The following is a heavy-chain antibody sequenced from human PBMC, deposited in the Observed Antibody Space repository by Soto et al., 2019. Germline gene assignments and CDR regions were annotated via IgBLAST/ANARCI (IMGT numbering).Heavy chain of an antibody. CDR1: GGSISRYY. Sequence: SEALSLSWTGSGGSISRYYWSWIRQPPGKGLEWIGYIYYSGSTNYNPSLKSRVTISVETSKNQFSLKLSSVTAADTAVYYCSRVCGGVFSISAQRTMVLVSS. CDR3: SRVCGGVFSI. D-gene: IGHD2-8*01. J-gene: IGHJ3*02. CDR2: IYYSGST. V-gene: IGHV4-59*01.